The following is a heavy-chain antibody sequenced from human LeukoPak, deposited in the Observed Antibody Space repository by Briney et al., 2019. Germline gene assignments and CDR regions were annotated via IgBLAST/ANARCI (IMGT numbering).Heavy chain of an antibody. Sequence: PGRSLRLSCAASGFTFSSYAMHWVRQAPGKGLEWVAVISYDGSNKYCADSVKGRFTISRDNSKNTLYLQMNSLRAEDTAVYYCARDPLYDFWSGYLDYWGQGTLVTVSS. CDR1: GFTFSSYA. V-gene: IGHV3-30-3*01. J-gene: IGHJ4*02. D-gene: IGHD3-3*01. CDR3: ARDPLYDFWSGYLDY. CDR2: ISYDGSNK.